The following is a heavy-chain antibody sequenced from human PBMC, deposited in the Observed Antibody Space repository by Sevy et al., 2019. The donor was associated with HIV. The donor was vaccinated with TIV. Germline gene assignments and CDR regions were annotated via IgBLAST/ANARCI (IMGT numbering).Heavy chain of an antibody. J-gene: IGHJ6*02. Sequence: GGSLRLSCAASGFTFSSYGMHWVRQAPGKGLEWVAVMSYDGSNKYYADSVKGRFTISRDNTKNTLYLQMNSLRAEDTAVYYFAKGSGSYYKYYYYGMDVWGQGTTVTVSS. CDR2: MSYDGSNK. V-gene: IGHV3-30*18. CDR1: GFTFSSYG. D-gene: IGHD3-10*01. CDR3: AKGSGSYYKYYYYGMDV.